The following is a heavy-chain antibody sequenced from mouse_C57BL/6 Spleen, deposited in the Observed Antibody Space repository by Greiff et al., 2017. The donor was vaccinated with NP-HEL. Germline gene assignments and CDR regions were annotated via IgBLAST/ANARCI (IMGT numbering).Heavy chain of an antibody. J-gene: IGHJ3*01. Sequence: EVQGVESGEGLVKPGGSLKLSCAASGFTFSSYAMSWVRQTPEKRLEWVAYISSGGDYIYYADTVKGRFTISRDNARNTLYLQMSSLKSEDTAMYYCTRGAYGSSYAWLAYWGQGTLVTVSA. V-gene: IGHV5-9-1*02. CDR1: GFTFSSYA. CDR3: TRGAYGSSYAWLAY. D-gene: IGHD1-1*01. CDR2: ISSGGDYI.